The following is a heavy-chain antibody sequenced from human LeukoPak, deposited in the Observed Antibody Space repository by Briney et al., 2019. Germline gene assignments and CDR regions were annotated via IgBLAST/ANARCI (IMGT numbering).Heavy chain of an antibody. CDR3: ARDWEVDTAMVSFGY. CDR1: GYTFTGYY. CDR2: INPSGGST. V-gene: IGHV1-46*01. Sequence: ASVKVSCKASGYTFTGYYMHWVRQAPGQGLEWMGIINPSGGSTSYAQKFQGRVTMTRDMSTSTVYMELSSLRSEDTAVYYCARDWEVDTAMVSFGYWGQGTLVTVSS. D-gene: IGHD5-18*01. J-gene: IGHJ4*02.